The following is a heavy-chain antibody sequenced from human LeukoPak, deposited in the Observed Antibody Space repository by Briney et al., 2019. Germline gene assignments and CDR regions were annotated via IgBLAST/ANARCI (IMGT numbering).Heavy chain of an antibody. CDR3: ARAGGFFSPFGY. Sequence: SQTLSLTCTVSGGSISSGGYYWSWIRQHPGDGLEWIGYIYYSGSTYYNPSLKSRVTISIDTSKNQFSLKLSSVTAADTAVYYCARAGGFFSPFGYWGQGTLVTVSS. J-gene: IGHJ4*02. D-gene: IGHD3-16*01. V-gene: IGHV4-31*03. CDR2: IYYSGST. CDR1: GGSISSGGYY.